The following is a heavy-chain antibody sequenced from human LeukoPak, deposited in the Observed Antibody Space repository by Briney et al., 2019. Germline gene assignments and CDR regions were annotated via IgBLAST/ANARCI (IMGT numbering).Heavy chain of an antibody. CDR3: AKDKSSGWTGDYFDY. V-gene: IGHV3-23*01. D-gene: IGHD6-19*01. J-gene: IGHJ4*02. Sequence: PGGSLRLSCAASGFTFSSYAMSWVRQAPGKGLEWVSAISGSGGSTYYADSVKGRFTISRDNSKNTLYLQMNSLRAEDTAVYYCAKDKSSGWTGDYFDYWGQGTLVTVSS. CDR1: GFTFSSYA. CDR2: ISGSGGST.